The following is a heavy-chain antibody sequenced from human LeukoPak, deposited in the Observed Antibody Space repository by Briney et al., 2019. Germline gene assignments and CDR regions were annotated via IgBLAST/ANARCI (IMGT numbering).Heavy chain of an antibody. CDR1: GYSFTSYW. D-gene: IGHD2-15*01. J-gene: IGHJ4*02. CDR3: ARSYCSGGSCYDY. CDR2: IYPGDSDT. V-gene: IGHV5-51*01. Sequence: GESLKISCKGSGYSFTSYWIGWVRQMLGKGLEWMGIIYPGDSDTRYSPSFQGQVTISADKSISTAYLQWSSLKASDTAIYYCARSYCSGGSCYDYWGQGTLVTVSS.